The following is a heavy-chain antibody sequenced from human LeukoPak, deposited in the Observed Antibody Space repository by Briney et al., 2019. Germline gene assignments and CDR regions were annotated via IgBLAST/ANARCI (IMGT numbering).Heavy chain of an antibody. Sequence: SETLSLTCTVSGGSISSGGYYWSWIRQHPGKGLEWIGYIYYSGSTYYNPSLKSRVTISVDTSKNQFSLKLSSVTAADTAVYYRARGRTGLPAAYWGQGTLVTVSS. V-gene: IGHV4-31*03. CDR1: GGSISSGGYY. D-gene: IGHD1-14*01. CDR3: ARGRTGLPAAY. J-gene: IGHJ4*02. CDR2: IYYSGST.